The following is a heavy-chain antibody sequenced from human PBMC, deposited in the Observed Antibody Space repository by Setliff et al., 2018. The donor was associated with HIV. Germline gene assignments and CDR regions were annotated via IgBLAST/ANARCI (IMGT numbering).Heavy chain of an antibody. Sequence: GASVKVSCKASGYTFTTFGLSWMRQAPGQGLEWMGWIGPMGWIGPNNGNTNYAQRFQGRVTLTKDTSTSTAYMELRSLTSDDTAVYYCARVPLGYDSSGFYGVIDYFQLWGQGTPVTVSS. CDR1: GYTFTTFG. J-gene: IGHJ1*01. CDR2: IGPNNGNT. V-gene: IGHV1-18*01. D-gene: IGHD3-22*01. CDR3: ARVPLGYDSSGFYGVIDYFQL.